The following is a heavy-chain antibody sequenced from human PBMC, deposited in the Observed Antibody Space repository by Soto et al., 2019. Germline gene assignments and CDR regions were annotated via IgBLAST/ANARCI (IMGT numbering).Heavy chain of an antibody. V-gene: IGHV4-30-4*01. CDR2: IYYSGST. CDR1: GGSISSGDYY. Sequence: QVQLQESGPGLVKPSQTLSLTCTVSGGSISSGDYYWSWIRQPPGKGLEWIGYIYYSGSTYYNPSLKSRVTISVDTSKNQFSLKLSSVTAADTAVYYCARAPGYGYDYVWAARPDYWGQGTLVTVSS. D-gene: IGHD3-16*01. J-gene: IGHJ4*02. CDR3: ARAPGYGYDYVWAARPDY.